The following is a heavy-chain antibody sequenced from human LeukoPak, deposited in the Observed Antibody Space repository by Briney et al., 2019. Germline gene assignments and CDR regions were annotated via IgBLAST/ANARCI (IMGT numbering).Heavy chain of an antibody. D-gene: IGHD3-22*01. CDR1: GFTFEDYT. CDR2: ISWDGTT. CDR3: VKDLSYESSGHVLEY. V-gene: IGHV3-43*01. J-gene: IGHJ4*02. Sequence: PGGSLRLSCVASGFTFEDYTMHWVRQAPGKTLELVSLISWDGTTYYTDSVKGRFTISRDNSKNSLYLQMDTLRSEDTAFYYCVKDLSYESSGHVLEYWGQGTLVTVSS.